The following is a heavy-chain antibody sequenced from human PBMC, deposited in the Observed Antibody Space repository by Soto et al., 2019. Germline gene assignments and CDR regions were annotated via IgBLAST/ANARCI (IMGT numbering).Heavy chain of an antibody. CDR1: GDSVSSNSDT. D-gene: IGHD5-12*01. J-gene: IGHJ4*02. CDR3: ARGKDGSIDY. Sequence: PSQTLSLTCAVSGDSVSSNSDTWNWIRQSPSRGLEWLGRTYYRSKWYNDYAVSVKSRITINPDTSKNQFSLQLNSVTPEDTAVYYSARGKDGSIDYWGQGTLVTVYS. CDR2: TYYRSKWYN. V-gene: IGHV6-1*01.